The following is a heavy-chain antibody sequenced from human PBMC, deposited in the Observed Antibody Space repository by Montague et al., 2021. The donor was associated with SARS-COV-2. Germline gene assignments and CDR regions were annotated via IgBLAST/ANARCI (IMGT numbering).Heavy chain of an antibody. V-gene: IGHV4-31*03. CDR2: VDFSGAA. CDR1: GDSIITGHYY. D-gene: IGHD6-19*01. CDR3: ARGVNSGGRRNGWDS. Sequence: TLSLTCTVSGDSIITGHYYWSWIRQHPGKGLEWIGNVDFSGAAYYNPSLQSRVTISPDTSKNQFSVMLTSVTAADTAMYFCARGVNSGGRRNGWDSWGQGTLVTVSS. J-gene: IGHJ4*02.